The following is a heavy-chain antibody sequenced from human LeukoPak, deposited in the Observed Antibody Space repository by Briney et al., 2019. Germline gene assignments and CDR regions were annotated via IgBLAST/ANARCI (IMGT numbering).Heavy chain of an antibody. CDR1: GGTFSSYT. CDR3: ARDMVVTRNAFDI. J-gene: IGHJ3*02. V-gene: IGHV1-18*01. CDR2: ISAYNGNT. Sequence: GASVKVSCKSSGGTFSSYTISWVRQAPGQGLEWMGWISAYNGNTNYAQKLQGRVPMTTDTSTSTAYMELRSLRSDDTAVYYCARDMVVTRNAFDIWGQGTMVTVSS. D-gene: IGHD4-23*01.